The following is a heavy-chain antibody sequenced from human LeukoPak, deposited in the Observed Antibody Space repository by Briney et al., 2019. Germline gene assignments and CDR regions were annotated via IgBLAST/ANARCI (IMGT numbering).Heavy chain of an antibody. Sequence: MASETLSLTCTVSGGSISSSSYYWGWIRQPPGKGLEWIGSIYYSGSTYYNPSLKSRVTISVDTSKNQFSVKLSSVTAADTAVYYCARTGPGTKQQNFDYWGQGTLVTVSS. V-gene: IGHV4-39*01. D-gene: IGHD1-14*01. CDR2: IYYSGST. CDR3: ARTGPGTKQQNFDY. CDR1: GGSISSSSYY. J-gene: IGHJ4*02.